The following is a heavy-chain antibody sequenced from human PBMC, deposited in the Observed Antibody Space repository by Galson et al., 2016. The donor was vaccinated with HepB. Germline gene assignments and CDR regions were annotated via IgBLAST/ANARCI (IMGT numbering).Heavy chain of an antibody. CDR3: AREPPAARKDLDY. J-gene: IGHJ4*02. D-gene: IGHD6-6*01. V-gene: IGHV1-3*01. CDR2: INVGNGNT. CDR1: GYTFTSYT. Sequence: SVKVSCKASGYTFTSYTMHWVRQAPGQRLEWMGWINVGNGNTRISQKFRGRVTLTRDTSASTAYMGLGSLRSEDTAVYYCAREPPAARKDLDYWGQGTLVTVSS.